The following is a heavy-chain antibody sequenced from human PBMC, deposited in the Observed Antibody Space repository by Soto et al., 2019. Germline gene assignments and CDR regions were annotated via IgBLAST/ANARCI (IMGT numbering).Heavy chain of an antibody. CDR2: IYYSGST. J-gene: IGHJ6*02. CDR1: CGSIISGDYY. D-gene: IGHD2-15*01. CDR3: ARNQYCSGNRCYSYYYYGMDV. Sequence: SETLSLTCTFSCGSIISGDYYWSWIRQPPGKGLEWIGYIYYSGSTYYNPSLKSRVTISVDTSKNQFSLKLSSVTAADTAVYYCARNQYCSGNRCYSYYYYGMDVWGQGTTVTVSS. V-gene: IGHV4-30-4*01.